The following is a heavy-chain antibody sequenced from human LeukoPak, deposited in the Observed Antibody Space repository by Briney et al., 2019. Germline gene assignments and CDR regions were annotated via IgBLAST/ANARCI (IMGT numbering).Heavy chain of an antibody. D-gene: IGHD5-12*01. CDR3: ASAYSGYDLNWFDP. J-gene: IGHJ5*02. CDR1: GGSISSYY. Sequence: KPSETLSLXCTVSGGSISSYYWSWIRQPPGKGLEWIGYIYYSGSTNYNPSLKSRVTISVDTSKNQFSLKLSSVTAADTAVYYCASAYSGYDLNWFDPWGQGTLVTVSS. CDR2: IYYSGST. V-gene: IGHV4-59*01.